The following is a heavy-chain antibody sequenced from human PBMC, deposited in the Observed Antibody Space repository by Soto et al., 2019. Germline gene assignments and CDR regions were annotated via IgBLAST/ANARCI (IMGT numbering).Heavy chain of an antibody. V-gene: IGHV3-21*01. CDR1: GFTFGSHS. J-gene: IGHJ4*02. CDR2: ISSDSTYI. D-gene: IGHD2-15*01. CDR3: ARGGLVVVVAATRPLDY. Sequence: EVQLVESGGGLVKPGGSLRLSCADSGFTFGSHSMFWVRQAPGKGLEWVSSISSDSTYICYADSVKGRFAISRDNAKNSLYLQMDSLRAEDTAVYYCARGGLVVVVAATRPLDYWGQGTLVTVSS.